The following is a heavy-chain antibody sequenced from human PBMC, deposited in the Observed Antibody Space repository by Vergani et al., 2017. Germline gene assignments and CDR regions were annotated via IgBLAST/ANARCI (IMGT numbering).Heavy chain of an antibody. CDR3: ARLDGAGSYLYYYGMDV. D-gene: IGHD3-10*01. J-gene: IGHJ6*02. CDR2: INWNGGRT. V-gene: IGHV3-20*04. Sequence: EVQLVESGGGVVRPGGSLRLSCAASGFTFDDYGMSWVRQAPGKGLEWVSGINWNGGRTGYADSVKGRFTISRDNAKNSLYLQMNSLRAEDTALYYCARLDGAGSYLYYYGMDVWGQGTTVTVSS. CDR1: GFTFDDYG.